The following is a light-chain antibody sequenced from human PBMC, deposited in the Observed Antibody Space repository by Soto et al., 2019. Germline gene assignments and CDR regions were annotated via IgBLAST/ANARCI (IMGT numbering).Light chain of an antibody. Sequence: QSALTQPASVSGSPGQSITISCTGTSSDVGHYDYVSWYQQYPGKAPKLMIHEVTNRPSGVSNRFSGSKSANTASLTISGLQAEDEAYYYCSSYSTSSTYVFRTGTRSPS. J-gene: IGLJ1*01. CDR3: SSYSTSSTYV. V-gene: IGLV2-14*01. CDR2: EVT. CDR1: SSDVGHYDY.